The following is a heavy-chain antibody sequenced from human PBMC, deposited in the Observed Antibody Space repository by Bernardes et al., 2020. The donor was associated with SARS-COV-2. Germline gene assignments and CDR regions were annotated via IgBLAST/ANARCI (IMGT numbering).Heavy chain of an antibody. CDR2: NYYSGSN. D-gene: IGHD3-22*01. CDR3: VRLSYYDCDY. Sequence: SETLSLTCTVSGGSISSSSYYWVWHPQRKGKGLEWIGRNYYSGSNYYNPSLKSRVTISVDTYKNQFSLKPSSVTAAATALYYCVRLSYYDCDYWGQGTLVTVSS. J-gene: IGHJ4*02. CDR1: GGSISSSSYY. V-gene: IGHV4-39*01.